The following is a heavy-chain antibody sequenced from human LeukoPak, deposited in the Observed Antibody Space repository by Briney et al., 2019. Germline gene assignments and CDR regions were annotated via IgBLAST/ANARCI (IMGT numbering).Heavy chain of an antibody. V-gene: IGHV4-34*01. J-gene: IGHJ6*03. D-gene: IGHD6-13*01. Sequence: SETLSLTCAVYGGSFSGYYWSWIRQPPGKWLEWIGEINHSGSTNYNPSLKSRVTISVDTSKNQFSLKLSAVTAADTAVYYCARGIAAAGLGYYYYYMDVWGKGTTVTVSS. CDR1: GGSFSGYY. CDR2: INHSGST. CDR3: ARGIAAAGLGYYYYYMDV.